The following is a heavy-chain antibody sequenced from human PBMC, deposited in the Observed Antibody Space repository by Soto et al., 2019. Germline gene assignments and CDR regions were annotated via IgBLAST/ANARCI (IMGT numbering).Heavy chain of an antibody. V-gene: IGHV5-51*01. CDR1: VYSVTSYW. Sequence: PGESLKICCKFSVYSVTSYWIGWFRQIPGKGLEWMVIIYPGDSDTRYSPSFQGQVTISADKSISTAYLQWSSLKASDTAMYYCARTPEDGVVPYYYGMDVWGQGTTVTVSS. CDR3: ARTPEDGVVPYYYGMDV. J-gene: IGHJ6*02. CDR2: IYPGDSDT. D-gene: IGHD3-3*01.